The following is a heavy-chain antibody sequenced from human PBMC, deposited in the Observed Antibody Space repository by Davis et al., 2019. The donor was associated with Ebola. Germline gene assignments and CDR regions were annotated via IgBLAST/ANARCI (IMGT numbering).Heavy chain of an antibody. CDR2: LNAGTGNT. J-gene: IGHJ4*02. Sequence: ASVKVSCKASGYIFTSYAMHWVRQTPGQGLDWMGWLNAGTGNTKYSQKFQDRVTFTWDTSASTAYMELSSLTYEDTALYSCARDFGDFGSYFDYWGQGTRVTVSS. D-gene: IGHD4-17*01. CDR1: GYIFTSYA. V-gene: IGHV1-3*01. CDR3: ARDFGDFGSYFDY.